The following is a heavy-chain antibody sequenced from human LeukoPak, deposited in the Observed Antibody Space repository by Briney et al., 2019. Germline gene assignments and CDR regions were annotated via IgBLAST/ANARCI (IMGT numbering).Heavy chain of an antibody. Sequence: GGSLRLSCAASGFTFSDYYMSWIRQAPGKGLEWVSYISGSSSYTNYADSVKGRFTISRDNAKNSLYLQMNSLRAEDTAVYYCASGKLWFGELSSFDYWGQGTLVTVSS. J-gene: IGHJ4*02. V-gene: IGHV3-11*06. CDR3: ASGKLWFGELSSFDY. D-gene: IGHD3-10*01. CDR2: ISGSSSYT. CDR1: GFTFSDYY.